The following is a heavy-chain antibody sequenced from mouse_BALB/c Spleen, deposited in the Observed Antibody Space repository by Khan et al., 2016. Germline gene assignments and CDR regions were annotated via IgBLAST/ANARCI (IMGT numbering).Heavy chain of an antibody. CDR3: ATSSSGYWYYFDY. J-gene: IGHJ2*01. CDR2: INYSGST. CDR1: GYSITSHYS. V-gene: IGHV3-1*02. D-gene: IGHD3-1*01. Sequence: QLQESGTDLVKPSQSLSLTCTVTGYSITSHYSWHWIRHFPGNKLEWMGNINYSGSTNYNPSLKSRISITRDTSKNQLFLQLNSVTIEDTATYYCATSSSGYWYYFDYWGQGTALTVSS.